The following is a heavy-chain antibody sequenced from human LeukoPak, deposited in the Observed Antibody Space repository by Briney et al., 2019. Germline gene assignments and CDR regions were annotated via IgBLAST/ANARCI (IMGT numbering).Heavy chain of an antibody. Sequence: PGGSLRLSCAASGFTFSSYWMSWVRQAPGKGLEWVANIKQDGSEKYYVDSVKGRFTISRDNAKNSLYLQMNSLRAEDTAVYYCARDSCNYGSRYYYYYYGMDVWGQGTTVTVSS. J-gene: IGHJ6*02. CDR1: GFTFSSYW. CDR3: ARDSCNYGSRYYYYYYGMDV. V-gene: IGHV3-7*01. D-gene: IGHD4-11*01. CDR2: IKQDGSEK.